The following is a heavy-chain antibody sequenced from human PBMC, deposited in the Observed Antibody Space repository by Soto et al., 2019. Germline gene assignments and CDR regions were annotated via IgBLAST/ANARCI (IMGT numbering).Heavy chain of an antibody. CDR2: INSDGSST. V-gene: IGHV3-74*01. J-gene: IGHJ2*01. CDR1: GFTFSSYW. D-gene: IGHD1-26*01. Sequence: EVQLVESGGGLVQPGGSLRLSCAASGFTFSSYWMHWVRQAPGKGLVWVSRINSDGSSTSYADSVKGRFTISRDNAKNTLYLQMNSLRAEDTAVSYCASGGSLHSYFDLWGRGTLVTVSS. CDR3: ASGGSLHSYFDL.